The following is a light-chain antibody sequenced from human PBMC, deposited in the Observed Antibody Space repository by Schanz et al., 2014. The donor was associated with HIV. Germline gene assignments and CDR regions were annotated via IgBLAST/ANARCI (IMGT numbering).Light chain of an antibody. V-gene: IGKV1-33*01. CDR1: QDISNY. CDR3: QHYDDLPYA. Sequence: DIQLTQSPSFLSASVGDRVTITCQASQDISNYLSWFQQKPGKAPKLLMYDASTLNTGVPSRFSGSGSGTDFTFTISSLQPEDFATYYCQHYDDLPYAFGQGTRVEIK. CDR2: DAS. J-gene: IGKJ5*01.